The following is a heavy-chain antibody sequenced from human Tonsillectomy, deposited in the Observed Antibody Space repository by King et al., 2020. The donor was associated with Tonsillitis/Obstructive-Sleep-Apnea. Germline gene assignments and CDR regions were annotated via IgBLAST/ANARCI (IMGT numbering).Heavy chain of an antibody. CDR1: GYTFTSYG. V-gene: IGHV1-18*01. CDR2: ISPYNGDT. J-gene: IGHJ4*02. D-gene: IGHD3-22*01. CDR3: ARDSMSHSYDSSAYHTFDY. Sequence: QLVQSGAEVKKPGASVKVSCKASGYTFTSYGISWVRQAPGQGLEWMGWISPYNGDTNYAQKLQDRVTMTTGTSTSTAYMELRSLRSDDTAVYYCARDSMSHSYDSSAYHTFDYWGQGTLVTVSS.